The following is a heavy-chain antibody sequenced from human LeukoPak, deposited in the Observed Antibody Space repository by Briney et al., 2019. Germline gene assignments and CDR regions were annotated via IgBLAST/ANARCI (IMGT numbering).Heavy chain of an antibody. J-gene: IGHJ5*02. Sequence: SQTLSLTCAVSGGSISSGGYSWSWIRQPPGKGLEWIGYIYHSGSTYYNPSLKSRVTMSVDTSKNQFSLKLSSVTAADAAVYYCARGDWFDPWGQGTLVTVSS. CDR3: ARGDWFDP. CDR2: IYHSGST. V-gene: IGHV4-30-2*01. CDR1: GGSISSGGYS.